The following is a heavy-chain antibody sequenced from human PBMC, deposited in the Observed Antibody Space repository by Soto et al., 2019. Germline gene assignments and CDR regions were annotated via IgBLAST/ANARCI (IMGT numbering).Heavy chain of an antibody. V-gene: IGHV1-46*01. CDR2: VNPSGGHT. CDR1: GDTFTDYY. CDR3: ARGGHVVGVTAALDY. J-gene: IGHJ4*02. D-gene: IGHD2-21*02. Sequence: QVQLMQSGAEVKKPGASVKVSCKASGDTFTDYYIHWVRQAPGQGLEWMGTVNPSGGHTTYAQHFLGRVTMTSDTSTSTLYRELTSLTSDDTAIYYCARGGHVVGVTAALDYWGQGTLVTVSS.